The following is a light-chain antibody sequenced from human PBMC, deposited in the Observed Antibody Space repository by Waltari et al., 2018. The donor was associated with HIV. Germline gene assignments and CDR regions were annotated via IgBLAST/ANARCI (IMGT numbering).Light chain of an antibody. Sequence: SYVLPQAPSVSVAPGQTASISCGGDKIGTKRVPWYQQKPGQAPVLVVYDDSDRPSGIPERFSGFNSGNTATLTISRVEAGDEADYYCQVWHSKSDHVVFGGGTKVTVL. J-gene: IGLJ2*01. CDR3: QVWHSKSDHVV. V-gene: IGLV3-21*02. CDR1: KIGTKR. CDR2: DDS.